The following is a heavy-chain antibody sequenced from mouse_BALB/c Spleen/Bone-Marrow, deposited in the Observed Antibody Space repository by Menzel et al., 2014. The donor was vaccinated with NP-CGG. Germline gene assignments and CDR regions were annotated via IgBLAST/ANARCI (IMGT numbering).Heavy chain of an antibody. V-gene: IGHV1-15*01. J-gene: IGHJ1*01. CDR3: TRDGSSRWYFDV. CDR2: IDPETGGT. CDR1: GYTFTDYE. D-gene: IGHD1-1*01. Sequence: VQLQQSGAELVRPGASVTLSCKASGYTFTDYEMHWVKQTPGHGLEWIGVIDPETGGTAYNQKFKGKATLTADKSSSTAYMELRSLTSEDSAVYYCTRDGSSRWYFDVWGAGTTVTVSS.